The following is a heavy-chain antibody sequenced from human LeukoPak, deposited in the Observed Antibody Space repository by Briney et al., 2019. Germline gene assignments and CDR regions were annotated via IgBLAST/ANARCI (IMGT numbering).Heavy chain of an antibody. CDR3: ARAVVHWLDP. CDR2: SSSSGSTI. Sequence: PGGSLRLSCVASGFTLSSYTMNWVRQAPGKGLEWIAYSSSSGSTIYYADPVKGRFTISRDNAKNSLFLQVNSLRGEDTAVYYCARAVVHWLDPWGQGTLVSVSS. J-gene: IGHJ5*02. CDR1: GFTLSSYT. V-gene: IGHV3-48*03. D-gene: IGHD3-10*01.